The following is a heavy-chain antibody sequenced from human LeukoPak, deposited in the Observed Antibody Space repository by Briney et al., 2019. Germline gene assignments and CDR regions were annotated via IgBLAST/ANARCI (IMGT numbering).Heavy chain of an antibody. D-gene: IGHD3-16*01. CDR1: GMTFSDHW. J-gene: IGHJ1*01. Sequence: GGSLRLSCAASGMTFSDHWMHWVRQVPGKGLVWVSLIKTDGRTTIYAASVKGRFTISRDNGKSTLYLQMNSLRAEDTAIYYCTTGPSYGYEWWGQGTVVTVSS. CDR2: IKTDGRTT. CDR3: TTGPSYGYEW. V-gene: IGHV3-74*01.